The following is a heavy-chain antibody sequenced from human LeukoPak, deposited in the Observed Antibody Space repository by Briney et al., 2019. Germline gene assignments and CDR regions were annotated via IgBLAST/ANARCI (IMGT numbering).Heavy chain of an antibody. V-gene: IGHV4-59*01. Sequence: TSETLSLTCTVSGGSISSYYWSWIRQPPGKGLEWIGYIYYSGSTNYNPSLKSRVTISVDTSKNQFSLKLSSVTAADTAVYYCARGEEDGYSYGYRFDYWGQGTLVTVSS. CDR1: GGSISSYY. D-gene: IGHD5-18*01. CDR3: ARGEEDGYSYGYRFDY. CDR2: IYYSGST. J-gene: IGHJ4*02.